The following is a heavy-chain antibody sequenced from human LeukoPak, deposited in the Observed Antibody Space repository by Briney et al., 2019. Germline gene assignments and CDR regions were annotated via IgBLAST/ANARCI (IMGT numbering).Heavy chain of an antibody. CDR3: ARDGSSMGTNFDY. CDR2: ISSSSSYI. CDR1: GFTFSSYS. Sequence: GGSLRLSCAASGFTFSSYSMNWVRQAPGKGLEWVSSISSSSSYIYHADSVKGRLTISRDNAKNSLYLQMNSLRAEDTAVYYCARDGSSMGTNFDYWGQGTLVTVSS. D-gene: IGHD1-7*01. V-gene: IGHV3-21*01. J-gene: IGHJ4*02.